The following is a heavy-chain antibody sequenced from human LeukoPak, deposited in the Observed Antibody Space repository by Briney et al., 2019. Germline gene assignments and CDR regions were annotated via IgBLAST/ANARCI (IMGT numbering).Heavy chain of an antibody. CDR2: IIPILGIA. J-gene: IGHJ4*02. Sequence: ASLKVSCKASGGTFISYAISWARQAPGQGLEWMGRIIPILGIANYAQKFQGRVTITADKSTSTAYMELSSLRSEDTAVYYCARVDTAMVIDYWGQGTLVTVSS. CDR1: GGTFISYA. D-gene: IGHD5-18*01. V-gene: IGHV1-69*04. CDR3: ARVDTAMVIDY.